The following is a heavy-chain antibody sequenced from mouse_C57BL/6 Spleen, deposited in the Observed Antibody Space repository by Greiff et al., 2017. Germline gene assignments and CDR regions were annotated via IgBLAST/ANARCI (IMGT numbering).Heavy chain of an antibody. D-gene: IGHD2-5*01. V-gene: IGHV1-50*01. J-gene: IGHJ3*01. CDR1: GYTFTSYW. CDR3: ASLGSNYEPFAY. Sequence: QVHVKQPGAELVKPGASVKLSCKASGYTFTSYWMQWVKQRPGQGLEWVGEIDPSGSYTNYKQKFKGKATLTVDTSSSTAYMQLSSLTSEYSAVYYCASLGSNYEPFAYWGQGTLVTVSA. CDR2: IDPSGSYT.